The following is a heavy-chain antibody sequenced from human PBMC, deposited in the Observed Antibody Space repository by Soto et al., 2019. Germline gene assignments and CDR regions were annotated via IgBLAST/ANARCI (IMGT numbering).Heavy chain of an antibody. V-gene: IGHV3-21*01. D-gene: IGHD4-17*01. CDR2: ISSSSSYI. CDR1: GFTFSSYS. Sequence: EVQLVESGGGLVKPGGSLRLSCAASGFTFSSYSMNWVRQAPGKGLEWVSSISSSSSYIYYADSVKGRFTISRDNAKNSLYLQMNSLGAEDPAVYYCGRERDDYGDNNWFDPWGQGTLVTVSS. CDR3: GRERDDYGDNNWFDP. J-gene: IGHJ5*02.